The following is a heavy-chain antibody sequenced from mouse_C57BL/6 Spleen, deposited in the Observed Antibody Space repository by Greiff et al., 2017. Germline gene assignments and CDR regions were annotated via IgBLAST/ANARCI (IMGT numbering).Heavy chain of an antibody. Sequence: VQLQQSGPELVKPGASVKISCKASGYAFSSSWMNWVKQRPGKGLEWIGRISPGDGDTNYNGKFKGKATRTADKSSSTAYMLLSSLPSEDSAVYFCARDYGSSHWYFDVWGTGTTVTVSS. CDR3: ARDYGSSHWYFDV. CDR1: GYAFSSSW. CDR2: ISPGDGDT. D-gene: IGHD1-1*01. V-gene: IGHV1-82*01. J-gene: IGHJ1*03.